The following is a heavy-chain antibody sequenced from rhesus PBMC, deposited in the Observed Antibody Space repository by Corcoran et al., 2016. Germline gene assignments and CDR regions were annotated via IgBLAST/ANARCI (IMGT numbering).Heavy chain of an antibody. CDR1: GFTFSSYG. Sequence: EVQLVETGGGLVQPGGSLKLSCEASGFTFSSYGMSWVRQAPGKGLEWVSANNSGGGSKYYADSVKGRFTISRDNSKNTRSLQMNSLRAEDTAVYYCAKVLFPSGYPYWYFDLWGPGTPITISS. D-gene: IGHD5-24*01. CDR3: AKVLFPSGYPYWYFDL. J-gene: IGHJ2*01. CDR2: NNSGGGSK. V-gene: IGHV3S5*01.